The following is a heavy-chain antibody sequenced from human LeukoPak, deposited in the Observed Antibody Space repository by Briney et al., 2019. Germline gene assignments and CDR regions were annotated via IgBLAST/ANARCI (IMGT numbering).Heavy chain of an antibody. D-gene: IGHD2-2*01. CDR2: INPNNGGT. CDR1: GYTFTGYY. J-gene: IGHJ4*02. V-gene: IGHV1-2*02. Sequence: ASVKVSCKASGYTFTGYYMHWVRQAPGQGLEWMGWINPNNGGTNCAQKFQGRVTMTRDTSISTAYMELSRLTSDDTAAYYCARGRGTTSSNFDYWGQGTLVTVSS. CDR3: ARGRGTTSSNFDY.